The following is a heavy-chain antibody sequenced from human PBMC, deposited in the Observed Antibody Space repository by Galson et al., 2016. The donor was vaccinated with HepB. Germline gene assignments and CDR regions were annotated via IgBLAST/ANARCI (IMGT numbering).Heavy chain of an antibody. Sequence: SETLSLTCTVSGGSISSSRYYWGWIRQPPGKGLEWIGTIYYSGSTYYNPSLKSRVTISVDTSKNQFSLKLSSVTAADTAVYYCARLLAVRGRWLHRSESFNWFDPWGQGTLVTVSS. V-gene: IGHV4-39*01. CDR1: GGSISSSRYY. CDR3: ARLLAVRGRWLHRSESFNWFDP. CDR2: IYYSGST. D-gene: IGHD5-24*01. J-gene: IGHJ5*02.